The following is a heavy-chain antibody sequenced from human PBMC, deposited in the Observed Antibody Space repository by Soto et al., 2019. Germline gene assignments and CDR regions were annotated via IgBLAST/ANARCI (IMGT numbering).Heavy chain of an antibody. D-gene: IGHD3-10*01. J-gene: IGHJ4*02. CDR1: GFSFTTYA. CDR2: ISTDGGGR. V-gene: IGHV3-64*07. CDR3: VRYGSGSAYDH. Sequence: EVHLVESGGGLVQPGGSLRLSCAASGFSFTTYAMHWVRQAPGKGLQYVAAISTDGGGRYYTDSVKGRFIISRDNSKSTLYLQMGSLRGEDMAVYYCVRYGSGSAYDHWGQGALVTVSS.